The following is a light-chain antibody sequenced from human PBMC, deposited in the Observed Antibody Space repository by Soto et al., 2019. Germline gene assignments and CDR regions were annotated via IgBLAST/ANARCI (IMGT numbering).Light chain of an antibody. CDR2: GVS. V-gene: IGKV3-20*01. J-gene: IGKJ4*01. CDR1: QSVWSNF. Sequence: EIVLTQSPGTLSLSPGERATLSCRASQSVWSNFFAWYQQQPDQAPRLLIYGVSSRATDPPDRFGGGGSGTDFTLTISILEPEDFAVYFCQQYGAPPTTFGGGTKVEIK. CDR3: QQYGAPPTT.